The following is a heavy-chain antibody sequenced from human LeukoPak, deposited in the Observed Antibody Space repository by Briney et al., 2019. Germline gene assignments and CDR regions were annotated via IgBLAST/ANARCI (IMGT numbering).Heavy chain of an antibody. D-gene: IGHD6-19*01. CDR1: AYSITNGYY. CDR2: IYHSGST. V-gene: IGHV4-38-2*02. CDR3: ARDETYTSGWQPNHYYYYMDV. J-gene: IGHJ6*03. Sequence: SSETLSLTCNVSAYSITNGYYWGWIRQAPGKGLEWIGSIYHSGSTYYNPSLKSRVTISVDTSKNQFSLKLSSVTAADTAVYYCARDETYTSGWQPNHYYYYMDVWGKGTTVTVSS.